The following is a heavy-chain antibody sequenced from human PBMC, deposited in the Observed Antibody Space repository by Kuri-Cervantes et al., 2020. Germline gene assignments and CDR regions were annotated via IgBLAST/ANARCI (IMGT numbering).Heavy chain of an antibody. Sequence: KVSCKGSGYSFTSYWIAWVRQMPGKGLEWMGIIYPGDSDTRYSPSFQGQVTISADKSISTAYLQWSSLKASDTAMYYCARVDDITVAATSPFDYWGQGTLVTVSS. CDR3: ARVDDITVAATSPFDY. D-gene: IGHD6-19*01. CDR2: IYPGDSDT. J-gene: IGHJ4*02. V-gene: IGHV5-51*01. CDR1: GYSFTSYW.